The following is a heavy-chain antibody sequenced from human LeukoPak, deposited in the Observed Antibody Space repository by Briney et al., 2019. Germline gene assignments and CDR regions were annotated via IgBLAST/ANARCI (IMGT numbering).Heavy chain of an antibody. CDR1: GLTFSSYR. CDR3: ARGRWLQSDLDY. J-gene: IGHJ4*02. D-gene: IGHD5-24*01. Sequence: PGGSLRLSRATSGLTFSSYRMNSVRQARGRGLEWVSSISSSSSYIYDADSVKGRFTISRDNAKNSLYLQMNSLRSEDTAVYYCARGRWLQSDLDYWGQGALGTVSS. CDR2: ISSSSSYI. V-gene: IGHV3-21*01.